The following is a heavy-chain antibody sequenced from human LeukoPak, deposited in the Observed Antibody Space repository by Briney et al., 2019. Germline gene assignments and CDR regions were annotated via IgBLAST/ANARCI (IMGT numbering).Heavy chain of an antibody. CDR2: INHSGST. CDR3: ARARERRTSSPFDY. Sequence: SETLSLTCAVYGGSFSGYYWSWIRQPPGKGLEWIGEINHSGSTNYNPSLKSRVTISVDTSKNQFSLKLSSVTAADTAVYYCARARERRTSSPFDYWGQGTLVTVSS. V-gene: IGHV4-34*01. D-gene: IGHD2-2*01. CDR1: GGSFSGYY. J-gene: IGHJ4*02.